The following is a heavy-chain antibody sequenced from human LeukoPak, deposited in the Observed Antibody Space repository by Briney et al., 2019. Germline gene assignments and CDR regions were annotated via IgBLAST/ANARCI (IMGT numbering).Heavy chain of an antibody. J-gene: IGHJ3*02. CDR3: AARFRDGLDI. CDR1: GFPFDDYA. CDR2: ISWNSGSI. V-gene: IGHV3-9*01. Sequence: PGRSLRLSCAASGFPFDDYAMHWVRQAPGKGLEWVSGISWNSGSIGYADSVKGRFTISRDNAKNSLYLQMNSLRAEDTAVYYCAARFRDGLDIWGQGTMVTVSS.